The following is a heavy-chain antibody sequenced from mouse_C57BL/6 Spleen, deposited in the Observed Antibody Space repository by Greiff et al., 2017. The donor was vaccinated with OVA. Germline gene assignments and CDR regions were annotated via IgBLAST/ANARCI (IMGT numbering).Heavy chain of an antibody. J-gene: IGHJ1*03. CDR1: GYTFTSYW. V-gene: IGHV1-52*01. Sequence: VQLQQPGAELVRPGSSVKLSCKASGYTFTSYWMHWVKQRPIQGLEWIGNIDPSDSETHYNQKFKDKATLTVDKSSSTAYMQLSSLTSEDSAVYYCERRGGRYDYDGGYFDVWGTGTTVTVSS. CDR2: IDPSDSET. CDR3: ERRGGRYDYDGGYFDV. D-gene: IGHD2-4*01.